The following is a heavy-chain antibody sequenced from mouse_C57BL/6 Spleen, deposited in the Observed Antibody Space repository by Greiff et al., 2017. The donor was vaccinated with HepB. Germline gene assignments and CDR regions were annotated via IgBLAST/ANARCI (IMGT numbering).Heavy chain of an antibody. Sequence: EVQLQQSGPELVKPGASVKISCKASGYSFTGYYMNWVKQSPEKSLEWIGEINPSTGGTTYNQKFKAKATLTVDKSSSTAYMQLKSLTSEDSAVYYCARGIFITTVVDYWGQGTLVTVSA. CDR2: INPSTGGT. V-gene: IGHV1-42*01. J-gene: IGHJ3*01. D-gene: IGHD1-1*01. CDR1: GYSFTGYY. CDR3: ARGIFITTVVDY.